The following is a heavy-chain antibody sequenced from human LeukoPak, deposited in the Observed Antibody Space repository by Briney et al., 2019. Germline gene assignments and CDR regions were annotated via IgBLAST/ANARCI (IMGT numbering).Heavy chain of an antibody. D-gene: IGHD1-1*01. CDR3: ARDWGTTGTTGWMFDY. V-gene: IGHV3-21*01. J-gene: IGHJ4*02. CDR2: ITSTSSNI. Sequence: GGSLRLSCAASGFTFSTYGMNWVRQAPGKGLEWVSSITSTSSNIYYADSVKGRFTIFRDNAKSSLYLQMNSLRAEDTAVYYCARDWGTTGTTGWMFDYWGQGTPVTVSS. CDR1: GFTFSTYG.